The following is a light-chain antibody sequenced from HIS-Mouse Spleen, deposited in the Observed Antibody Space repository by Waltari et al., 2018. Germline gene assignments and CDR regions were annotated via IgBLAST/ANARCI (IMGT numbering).Light chain of an antibody. J-gene: IGLJ2*01. V-gene: IGLV3-10*01. CDR1: GFTKKY. CDR3: YSTDSSGNHRV. CDR2: EDS. Sequence: SYELTQPPSVSVSPGQTARITCSGDGFTKKYAYWYQQKSGQAPGLVIYEDSKRPSGIPERFSGSSSGTMATLTISGAQVEDEADYYCYSTDSSGNHRVFGGGTKLTVL.